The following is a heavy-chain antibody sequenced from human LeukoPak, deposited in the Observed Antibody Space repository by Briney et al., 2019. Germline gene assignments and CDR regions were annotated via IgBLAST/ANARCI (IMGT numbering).Heavy chain of an antibody. CDR1: GFSISTGYY. CDR3: ARRSVSWYFDL. V-gene: IGHV4-38-2*02. CDR2: IYHSGST. Sequence: SETLSLTCTVSGFSISTGYYWGWIRQPPGKGLEWIGIIYHSGSTSYNPSLKSRVTISVGTSKNQFSLNLGSVTAADTAVYYCARRSVSWYFDLWGRGTLVTVSS. J-gene: IGHJ2*01.